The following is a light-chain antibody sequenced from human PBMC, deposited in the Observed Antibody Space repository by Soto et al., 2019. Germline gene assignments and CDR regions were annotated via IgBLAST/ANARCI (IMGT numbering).Light chain of an antibody. Sequence: EIVLTQSPATLSSFPGDRVTLSCRASQYINTRLAWYQHRPGKAPRLLIFQPSIRAAGIPARVSASGSGTDFALTISDVQPEDFALYCCHQRQSWPRTFGQGTKVDI. V-gene: IGKV3-11*01. J-gene: IGKJ1*01. CDR3: HQRQSWPRT. CDR1: QYINTR. CDR2: QPS.